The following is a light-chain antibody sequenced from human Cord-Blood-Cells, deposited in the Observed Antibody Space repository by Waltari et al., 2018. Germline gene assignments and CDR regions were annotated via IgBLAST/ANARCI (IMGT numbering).Light chain of an antibody. V-gene: IGLV2-14*01. CDR3: SSYTSSSTLV. Sequence: QSALTQPASVSGSPGQSITISCTGTSSDVGGYNYVSWYQQHPGKAPKLMIYDVSNRPSGVSNRFSGSTSGNTASLPISGLQAEDEADYYCSSYTSSSTLVFGGGTKLTVL. CDR2: DVS. CDR1: SSDVGGYNY. J-gene: IGLJ2*01.